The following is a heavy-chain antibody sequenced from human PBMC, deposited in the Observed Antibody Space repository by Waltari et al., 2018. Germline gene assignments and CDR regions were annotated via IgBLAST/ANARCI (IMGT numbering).Heavy chain of an antibody. CDR1: GFTFSRYA. V-gene: IGHV3-23*01. D-gene: IGHD2-2*01. J-gene: IGHJ4*02. CDR2: ISGSGGST. CDR3: AKTYCSSTSCFQFDY. Sequence: EVQLLESGGGLVQPGGSLRLSCAASGFTFSRYAMSWVRQAPGKGLEWVSAISGSGGSTYYADSVKGRFTISRDNSKNTLYLQMNSLRAEDTAVYYCAKTYCSSTSCFQFDYWGQGTLVTVSS.